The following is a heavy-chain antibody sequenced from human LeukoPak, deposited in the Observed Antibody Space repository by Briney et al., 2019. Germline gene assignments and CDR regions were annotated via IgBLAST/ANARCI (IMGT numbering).Heavy chain of an antibody. CDR2: IRYDGSNK. Sequence: GGSLRLSCAASGFTFSSYGMHWVRQAPGKGLEWVAFIRYDGSNKYYADSVKGRFTISRDNSKNTLYLQMNSLRAEDTAVYYCAKPYSSSWYSRGAFDIWGQGTMVTVSS. CDR3: AKPYSSSWYSRGAFDI. J-gene: IGHJ3*02. D-gene: IGHD6-13*01. V-gene: IGHV3-30*02. CDR1: GFTFSSYG.